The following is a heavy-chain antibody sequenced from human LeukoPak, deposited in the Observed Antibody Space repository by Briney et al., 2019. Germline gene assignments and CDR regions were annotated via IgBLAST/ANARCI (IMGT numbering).Heavy chain of an antibody. V-gene: IGHV4-59*01. CDR3: ARGGSHRYFDL. Sequence: SETLSLTCNVSGGSITNYYWTWIRQAPGKKLEWIGNIYYSGITDYNPALQSRVTMSVDTAKNHFSLKLTSVTAADTAVYSCARGGSHRYFDLWGRGTLVTVSA. J-gene: IGHJ2*01. CDR1: GGSITNYY. CDR2: IYYSGIT.